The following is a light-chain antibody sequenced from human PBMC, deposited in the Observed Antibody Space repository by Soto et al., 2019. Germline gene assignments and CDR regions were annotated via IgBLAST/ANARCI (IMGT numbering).Light chain of an antibody. V-gene: IGKV1-39*01. J-gene: IGKJ3*01. CDR1: QSISFY. CDR3: QQSYSTPRG. CDR2: AAS. Sequence: DIQMTQSPSSLSASVGDRVTITCRASQSISFYLNWYQQKPGKAPKLLIYAASSLQSGVPSRFSGSGSGTDFTLTISSLQPEDFATYYCQQSYSTPRGFGPGTKVDIK.